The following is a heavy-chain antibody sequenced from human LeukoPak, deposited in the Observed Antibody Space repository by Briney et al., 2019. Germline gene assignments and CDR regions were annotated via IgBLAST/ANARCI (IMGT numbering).Heavy chain of an antibody. CDR2: ISYDGSNK. V-gene: IGHV3-30-3*01. CDR1: GFTFSSYA. CDR3: AKDRAASYNFWSGYP. D-gene: IGHD3-3*01. J-gene: IGHJ5*02. Sequence: GGSLRLSCAASGFTFSSYAMHWVRQAPGKGLEWVAVISYDGSNKYYADSVKGRFTISRDNSKNTLYLQMNSLRAEDTAVYYCAKDRAASYNFWSGYPWGQGTLVTVSS.